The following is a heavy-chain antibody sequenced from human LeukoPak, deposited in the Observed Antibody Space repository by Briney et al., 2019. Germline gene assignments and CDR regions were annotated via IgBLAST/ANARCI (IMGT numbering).Heavy chain of an antibody. V-gene: IGHV3-23*01. J-gene: IGHJ4*02. Sequence: GGSLRLSCAASGFTFSSCAMSWVRQAPGKGLEWVSTIIDSGSSIYYADSAEGRFTISRDNSKNTLYLQMNSLRAGDTAVYYCAKDPIFSGSYGVFDYWGLGTLVTVPS. CDR2: IIDSGSSI. D-gene: IGHD1-26*01. CDR3: AKDPIFSGSYGVFDY. CDR1: GFTFSSCA.